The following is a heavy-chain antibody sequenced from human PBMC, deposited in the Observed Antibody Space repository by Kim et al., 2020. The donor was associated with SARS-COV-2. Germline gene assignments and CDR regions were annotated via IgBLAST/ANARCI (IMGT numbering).Heavy chain of an antibody. CDR2: IIPIFGTA. D-gene: IGHD4-17*01. CDR3: ARETTTGKDWFDP. CDR1: GGTFSSYA. J-gene: IGHJ5*02. V-gene: IGHV1-69*13. Sequence: SVKVSCKASGGTFSSYAISWVRQAPGQGLEWMGGIIPIFGTANYAQKFQGRVTITADESTSTAYMELSSLRSEDTAVYYCARETTTGKDWFDPWGQGTLVTVSS.